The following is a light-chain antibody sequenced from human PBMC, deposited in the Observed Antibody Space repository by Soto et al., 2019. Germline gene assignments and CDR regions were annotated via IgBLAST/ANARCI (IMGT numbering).Light chain of an antibody. Sequence: VMTQNPGTLSVSPGERASLSCRASQSVGSNLAWYQQKPGQAPRLLIYGASTRATGIPVRFSGSGSGTEFTLTIDSLQSEDFAVYYCQQYNNWPRAFGQRSMADVK. CDR1: QSVGSN. CDR3: QQYNNWPRA. V-gene: IGKV3-15*01. CDR2: GAS. J-gene: IGKJ1*01.